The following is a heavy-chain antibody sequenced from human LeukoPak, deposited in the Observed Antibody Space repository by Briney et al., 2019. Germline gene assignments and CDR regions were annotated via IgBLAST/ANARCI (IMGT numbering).Heavy chain of an antibody. CDR1: GGSISSYY. CDR2: IYYSGST. D-gene: IGHD2-21*01. Sequence: SETLSLTCTVSGGSISSYYWSWIRQPPGKGLEWIGHIYYSGSTNYNPSLKSRVTISVDTSKNQFSLKLSSVTAADTAVYYCARGVNAFDIWSQGTMVTVSS. V-gene: IGHV4-59*08. CDR3: ARGVNAFDI. J-gene: IGHJ3*02.